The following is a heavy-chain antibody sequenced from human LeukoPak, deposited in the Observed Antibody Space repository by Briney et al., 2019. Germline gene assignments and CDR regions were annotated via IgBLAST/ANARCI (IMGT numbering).Heavy chain of an antibody. CDR2: ISYDGSNK. CDR3: ARDIRDYGDYNWFDP. D-gene: IGHD4-17*01. Sequence: PGGPRGPSVAAPGLTFSSFAIPGFRKAPGKGLGGVPVISYDGSNKYYADSVKGRFTISRDNSKNTLYLQMNSLRAEDTAVYYCARDIRDYGDYNWFDPWGQGTLVTVSS. V-gene: IGHV3-30*04. CDR1: GLTFSSFA. J-gene: IGHJ5*02.